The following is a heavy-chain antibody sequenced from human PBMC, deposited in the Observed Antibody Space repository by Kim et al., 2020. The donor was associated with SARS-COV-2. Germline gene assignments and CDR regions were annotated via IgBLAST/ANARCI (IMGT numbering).Heavy chain of an antibody. J-gene: IGHJ4*02. D-gene: IGHD3-10*01. V-gene: IGHV3-48*03. Sequence: SGKGRFTISRDNAKNSLYLQMNSLRAEDTAVYYCARDYYGSGSYYNGNDYWGQGTLVTVSS. CDR3: ARDYYGSGSYYNGNDY.